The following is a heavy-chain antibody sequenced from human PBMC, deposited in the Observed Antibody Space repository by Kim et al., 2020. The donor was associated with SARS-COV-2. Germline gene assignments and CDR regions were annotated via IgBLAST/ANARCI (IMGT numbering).Heavy chain of an antibody. CDR2: ISWNSGSI. CDR3: AKDRGRGLITMIVVAHSGYGMDV. D-gene: IGHD3-22*01. V-gene: IGHV3-9*01. CDR1: GFTFDDYA. J-gene: IGHJ6*02. Sequence: GGSLRLSCAASGFTFDDYAMHWVRQAPGKGLEWVSGISWNSGSIGYADSVKGRFTISRDNAKNSLYLQMNSLRAEDTALYYCAKDRGRGLITMIVVAHSGYGMDVWGQGTTVTVSS.